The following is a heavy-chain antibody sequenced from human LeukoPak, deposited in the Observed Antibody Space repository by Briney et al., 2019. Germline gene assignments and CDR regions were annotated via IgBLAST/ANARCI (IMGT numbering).Heavy chain of an antibody. J-gene: IGHJ1*01. CDR1: GGSISCYY. V-gene: IGHV4-59*01. D-gene: IGHD4-17*01. Sequence: SETLSLTCTVSGGSISCYYWSWIRQPPGKGLEWIGYIYYSGSTNYNPSLKSRVTISVDTSKNQFSLKLSSVTAADTAVYYCARGIVYGDYVYFQHWGQGTLVTVSS. CDR3: ARGIVYGDYVYFQH. CDR2: IYYSGST.